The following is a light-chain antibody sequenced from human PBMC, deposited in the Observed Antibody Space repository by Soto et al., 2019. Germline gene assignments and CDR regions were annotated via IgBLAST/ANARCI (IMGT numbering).Light chain of an antibody. J-gene: IGLJ2*01. CDR3: GTWDSSLSAVV. CDR1: SSNIGNNY. CDR2: DNN. Sequence: QSVLTQPPSVSAAPGQKVTISCSGSSSNIGNNYVSWYQQLPGTAPKLLIYDNNKRPSGIPDRFSGSKSGTSATLGITGLQTGDEADYYCGTWDSSLSAVVFGGGTKVT. V-gene: IGLV1-51*01.